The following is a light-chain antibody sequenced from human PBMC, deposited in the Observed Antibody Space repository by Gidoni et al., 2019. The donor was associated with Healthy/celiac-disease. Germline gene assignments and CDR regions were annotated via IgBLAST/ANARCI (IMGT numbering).Light chain of an antibody. V-gene: IGKV1-33*01. J-gene: IGKJ3*01. CDR1: QDISNY. Sequence: DIQMTQSPSSLSASVGDRVTITCQASQDISNYLNWYQQKPGKAPKLLIYDASNLKTGVPSRFSGSGSGTDFTFTISSLQPEDIATYYCQQYDNLPRFTFGPGTKWISN. CDR3: QQYDNLPRFT. CDR2: DAS.